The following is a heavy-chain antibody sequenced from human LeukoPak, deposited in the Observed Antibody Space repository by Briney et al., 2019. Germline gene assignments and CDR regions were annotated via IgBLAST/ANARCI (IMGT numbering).Heavy chain of an antibody. D-gene: IGHD6-13*01. CDR1: GYTFTSYY. Sequence: ASVKVSCKASGYTFTSYYMHWVRQAPGQGLEWMGIINPSGGSTSYAQKFQGRVTMTRDTSTSTVYMELSSLRSEDTAVYYCARERASVGYSSSWTRGAFDIWGQGTMVTVSS. V-gene: IGHV1-46*01. CDR2: INPSGGST. J-gene: IGHJ3*02. CDR3: ARERASVGYSSSWTRGAFDI.